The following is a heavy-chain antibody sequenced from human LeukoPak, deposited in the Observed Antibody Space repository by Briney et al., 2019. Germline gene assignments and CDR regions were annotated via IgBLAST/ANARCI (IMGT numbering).Heavy chain of an antibody. CDR2: ISGSGGRI. CDR3: AKGYGWEASYYYYYMDV. Sequence: TGGSLRLSCAASGFTSSSYAMSWVRQAPGKGLEWVSSISGSGGRIYYADSVKGRFTISRDNSKNTLYLQMNSLRAEDTAVYYCAKGYGWEASYYYYYMDVWGKGTTVTISS. V-gene: IGHV3-23*01. CDR1: GFTSSSYA. D-gene: IGHD1-26*01. J-gene: IGHJ6*03.